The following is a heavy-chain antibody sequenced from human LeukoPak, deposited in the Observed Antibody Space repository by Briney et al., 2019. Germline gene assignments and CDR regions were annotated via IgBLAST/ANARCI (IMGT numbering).Heavy chain of an antibody. Sequence: SQTLSLTCAISGDSVSCNSAAWNWIRQSPSRGLEWLGRTYYRSKWYNDYAVSVKSRITNTPDTSNNQNSLQLNPVTPEYTAVYYCARAVTDSFDIWGQGTMVTVSS. D-gene: IGHD2-21*02. CDR3: ARAVTDSFDI. CDR2: TYYRSKWYN. V-gene: IGHV6-1*01. CDR1: GDSVSCNSAA. J-gene: IGHJ3*02.